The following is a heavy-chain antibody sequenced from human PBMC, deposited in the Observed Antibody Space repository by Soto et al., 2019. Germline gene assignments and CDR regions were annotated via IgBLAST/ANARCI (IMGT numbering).Heavy chain of an antibody. J-gene: IGHJ5*02. Sequence: SENLSLTCTVSGGSVSSGDYYWSWIRQPPGKGLEWIGYIYYSGSTNYNPSLKSRVSISLDTSKNQFSLRLTSVTAADTAVYYCARIPVDTYMINWFDPWGQGTLVTVSS. V-gene: IGHV4-61*08. D-gene: IGHD5-18*01. CDR1: GGSVSSGDYY. CDR3: ARIPVDTYMINWFDP. CDR2: IYYSGST.